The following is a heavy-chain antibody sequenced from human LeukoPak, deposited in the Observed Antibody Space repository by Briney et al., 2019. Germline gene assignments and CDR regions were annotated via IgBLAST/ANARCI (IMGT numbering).Heavy chain of an antibody. V-gene: IGHV5-51*01. D-gene: IGHD5-24*01. J-gene: IGHJ4*02. CDR3: ASLLPGRDGYNCFDY. CDR1: GYSFTSYW. CDR2: IWPGDSDT. Sequence: GESLKISCKGSGYSFTSYWIGWVRQMPGKGLEWMGIIWPGDSDTRYSPSFQGQVTISAGKFISTAYLQWSSLKASDTAMYYCASLLPGRDGYNCFDYWGQGTLVTVSS.